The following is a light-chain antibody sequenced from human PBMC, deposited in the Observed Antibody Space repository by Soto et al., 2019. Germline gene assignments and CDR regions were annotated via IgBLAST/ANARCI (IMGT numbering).Light chain of an antibody. CDR2: DAS. Sequence: EIVLTQSPATLSLSPGERATLSCWASQSVSSYLAWYQQKPGQAPRLLIYDASSSATGIPARFSGSGSGTDFTLTIGSLEPEDFAFYYCQQRSTWLTFGGGTKVDI. V-gene: IGKV3-11*01. CDR1: QSVSSY. CDR3: QQRSTWLT. J-gene: IGKJ4*01.